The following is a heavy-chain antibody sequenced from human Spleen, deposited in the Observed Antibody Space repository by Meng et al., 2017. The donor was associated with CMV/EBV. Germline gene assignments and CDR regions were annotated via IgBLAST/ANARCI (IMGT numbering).Heavy chain of an antibody. CDR1: GGSIHCDY. J-gene: IGHJ4*02. CDR3: ARTEEVFDY. V-gene: IGHV4-34*01. D-gene: IGHD1-14*01. Sequence: QVQLQQWGAGLCEPSGSPALTCAVNGGSIHCDYWNWIRQPPVKGLGWIGEINHSGSNNYNPSLKSRVTISVDTSKNQFSLKLSSVTAADTAVYYCARTEEVFDYWGQGTLVTSPQ. CDR2: INHSGSN.